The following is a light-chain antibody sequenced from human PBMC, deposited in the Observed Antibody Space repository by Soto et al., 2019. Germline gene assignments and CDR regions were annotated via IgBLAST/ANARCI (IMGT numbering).Light chain of an antibody. V-gene: IGKV3-15*01. CDR3: QQSYSTPVT. CDR2: GAS. CDR1: QIIRTN. Sequence: EIVMTQSPATLSVSPGERATLSCRASQIIRTNLAWYQQKPGQAPRLLIYGASTRATGVPARFSGSGSGTDFTLTISSLQPEDFATYYCQQSYSTPVTFGQGTRLE. J-gene: IGKJ5*01.